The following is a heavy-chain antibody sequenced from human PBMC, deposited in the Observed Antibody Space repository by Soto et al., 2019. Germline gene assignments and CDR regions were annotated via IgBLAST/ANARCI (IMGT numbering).Heavy chain of an antibody. J-gene: IGHJ4*02. V-gene: IGHV3-64*01. Sequence: PGGSLRLSCAASGFTFSSYAMHWVRQAPGKGLEYVSAISSNGGSTYYANSVKGRFTISRDNSKNTLYLQMGSLRAEDMAVYYCARDRGAVVLILSYWGQGTLVIVSS. CDR1: GFTFSSYA. D-gene: IGHD3-3*01. CDR2: ISSNGGST. CDR3: ARDRGAVVLILSY.